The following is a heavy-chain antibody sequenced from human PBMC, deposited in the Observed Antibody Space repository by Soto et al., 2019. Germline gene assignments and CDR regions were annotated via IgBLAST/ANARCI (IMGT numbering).Heavy chain of an antibody. CDR3: ARAVEDWDPSFNAFDI. V-gene: IGHV6-1*01. CDR1: GDSVSSNSAA. CDR2: TYYRSKWYN. Sequence: SQTLSLTCAISGDSVSSNSAAWNWIRQSPSRGLEWLGRTYYRSKWYNDYAVSVKSRITINPDTSKNQFSLQLNSVTPEDTAVYYGARAVEDWDPSFNAFDIWGQGTMVTVSS. D-gene: IGHD3-9*01. J-gene: IGHJ3*02.